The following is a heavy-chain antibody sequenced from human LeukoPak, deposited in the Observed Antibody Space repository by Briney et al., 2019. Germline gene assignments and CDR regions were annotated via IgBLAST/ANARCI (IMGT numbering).Heavy chain of an antibody. Sequence: GGSLRLSCAASGFTFSNYWMNWFRQAPGKVLEWVANINQDGSAKQYVESVKGRFTLSRDTGKNSLYLQLNSLRADDTATYYCARTGYGGNSLDYWGQGTLVTVSS. CDR1: GFTFSNYW. J-gene: IGHJ4*02. D-gene: IGHD4-23*01. CDR3: ARTGYGGNSLDY. V-gene: IGHV3-7*03. CDR2: INQDGSAK.